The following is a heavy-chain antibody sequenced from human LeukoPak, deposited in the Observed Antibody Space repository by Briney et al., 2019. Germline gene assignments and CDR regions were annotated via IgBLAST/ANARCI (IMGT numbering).Heavy chain of an antibody. D-gene: IGHD2-21*02. CDR1: GGTFSSYA. CDR2: IIPILGIA. Sequence: GASVKVSCKASGGTFSSYAISWVRQAPGQGLEWMGRIIPILGIANYAQKFQGRVTITADKSTSTAYMELSSLRSEDTAVYYCARKRLVVTAILGDDAFDIWGQGTMVTVSS. V-gene: IGHV1-69*04. CDR3: ARKRLVVTAILGDDAFDI. J-gene: IGHJ3*02.